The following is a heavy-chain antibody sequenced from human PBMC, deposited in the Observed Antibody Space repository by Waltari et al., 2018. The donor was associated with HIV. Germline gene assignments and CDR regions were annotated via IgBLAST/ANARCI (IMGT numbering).Heavy chain of an antibody. CDR3: AKSKRELLFLH. Sequence: EVQLLESGGDLVQPGGSLRVYCAASGFTFNNYAMNWVRQVPGKGLEWVSTISGSTNDTYYADSVKGRFIISRDNSKNTVYLQMNSLTAEDTAIYYCAKSKRELLFLHWGQGTLVTVSS. J-gene: IGHJ1*01. CDR2: ISGSTNDT. V-gene: IGHV3-23*01. D-gene: IGHD1-7*01. CDR1: GFTFNNYA.